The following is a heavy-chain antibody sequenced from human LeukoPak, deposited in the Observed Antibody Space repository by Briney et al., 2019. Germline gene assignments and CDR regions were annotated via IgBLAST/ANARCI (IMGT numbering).Heavy chain of an antibody. J-gene: IGHJ3*02. V-gene: IGHV1-58*02. D-gene: IGHD2-21*01. CDR2: IVVGSGNT. Sequence: ASVKVSCKASGFTFTSFAMQWVRQARGQRLEWIGWIVVGSGNTNYAQKFQERITITRDMSTSTAYMELSSLRSEDTAVYYCAANTPRVVREDAFDIWGQGTMVTVSS. CDR1: GFTFTSFA. CDR3: AANTPRVVREDAFDI.